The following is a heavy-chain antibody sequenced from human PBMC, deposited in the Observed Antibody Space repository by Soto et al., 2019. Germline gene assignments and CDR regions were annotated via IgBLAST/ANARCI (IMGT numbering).Heavy chain of an antibody. CDR1: GYTFFKYF. V-gene: IGHV1-46*01. D-gene: IGHD1-7*01. Sequence: ASVKVSCKASGYTFFKYFIHWVRQAPGQGLEWIGIINPSRGSATYGPIFQGRVSLTTDMPTSTVYMELSSLRSEDTAVYYCARPLIGNTIDLWGQGTSVTVSS. CDR2: INPSRGSA. CDR3: ARPLIGNTIDL. J-gene: IGHJ3*01.